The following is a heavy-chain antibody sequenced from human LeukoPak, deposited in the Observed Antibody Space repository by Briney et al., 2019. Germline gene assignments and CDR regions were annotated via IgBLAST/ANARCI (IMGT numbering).Heavy chain of an antibody. V-gene: IGHV4-59*01. CDR3: AREMATTSSFDD. J-gene: IGHJ4*02. CDR2: IYYSGST. CDR1: GGSMSGYY. Sequence: SETLSLTCTVSGGSMSGYYWSWIRQPPGKGLEWIGYIYYSGSTNYNPSLKSRVTISVDTSKNHFSLRLSSVTAADTAVYFCAREMATTSSFDDWGQGTLVTVSS. D-gene: IGHD5-24*01.